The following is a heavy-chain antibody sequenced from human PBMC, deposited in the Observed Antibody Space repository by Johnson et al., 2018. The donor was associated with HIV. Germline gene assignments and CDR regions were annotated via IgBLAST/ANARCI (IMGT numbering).Heavy chain of an antibody. CDR1: GFTVSNYC. D-gene: IGHD1-14*01. V-gene: IGHV3-30*02. CDR3: ARGITARGTFDI. Sequence: QVQLVESGGGVVQPGGSLRLSCAASGFTVSNYCMHWVRQAPGKGLEWVTFIRYDATNKYYADSVKGRFSISRDNSKNTLYLQMNSLRPEDTAVYYCARGITARGTFDIWGQGTMVTVSS. CDR2: IRYDATNK. J-gene: IGHJ3*02.